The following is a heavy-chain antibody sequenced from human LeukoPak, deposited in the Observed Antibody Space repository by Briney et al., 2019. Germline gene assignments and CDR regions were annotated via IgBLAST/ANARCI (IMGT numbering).Heavy chain of an antibody. V-gene: IGHV3-23*01. CDR3: AKDRYSSTHINWFDP. D-gene: IGHD6-13*01. Sequence: PGGSLRLSCAASGFTFSSYAMRWVRQAPGKGLEWVSAISGSGGSTYYADSVKGRFTISGDNSKNTLYLQMNSLRAEDTAIYYCAKDRYSSTHINWFDPWGQGTLVTVSS. J-gene: IGHJ5*02. CDR2: ISGSGGST. CDR1: GFTFSSYA.